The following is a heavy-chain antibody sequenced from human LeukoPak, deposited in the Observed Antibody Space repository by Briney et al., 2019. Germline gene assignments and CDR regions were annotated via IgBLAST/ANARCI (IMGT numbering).Heavy chain of an antibody. Sequence: GRSLRLSCAASGFTFSSYGMHWVRQAPGKGLEWGAVIWYDGSNKYYADSVKGRFTISRDNSKNTLYLQKNSLRAEDTAVYYCARDRYVDTAMVDNYGMDVWGQGTTVTVSS. J-gene: IGHJ6*02. V-gene: IGHV3-33*01. CDR2: IWYDGSNK. CDR1: GFTFSSYG. CDR3: ARDRYVDTAMVDNYGMDV. D-gene: IGHD5-18*01.